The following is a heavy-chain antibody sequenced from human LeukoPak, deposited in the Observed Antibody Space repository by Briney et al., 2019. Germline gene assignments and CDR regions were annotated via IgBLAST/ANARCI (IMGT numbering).Heavy chain of an antibody. CDR3: ARVRRLLWLTHFDY. CDR2: IIPIFGTA. D-gene: IGHD3-10*01. Sequence: ASVKVSCKASGGTFSSYAISWVRQAPGQGLEWMGGIIPIFGTANYAQKFQGRVTITADESTSTAYMELSSLRSEGTAVYYCARVRRLLWLTHFDYWGQGTLVTVSS. CDR1: GGTFSSYA. J-gene: IGHJ4*02. V-gene: IGHV1-69*01.